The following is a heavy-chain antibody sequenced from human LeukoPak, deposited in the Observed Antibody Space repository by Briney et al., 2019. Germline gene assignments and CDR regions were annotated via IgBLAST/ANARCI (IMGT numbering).Heavy chain of an antibody. D-gene: IGHD3-22*01. CDR3: ARGSPYYYDSGGAFDI. J-gene: IGHJ3*02. V-gene: IGHV3-21*01. CDR2: ISSSSSYI. Sequence: PGGSLRLSCAASGFTFSSYSMNWVRQAPGKGLEWVSSISSSSSYIYYADSVKGRFTISRDKAKNSLYLQMNSLRAEDTAVYYCARGSPYYYDSGGAFDIWGQGTMVTVSS. CDR1: GFTFSSYS.